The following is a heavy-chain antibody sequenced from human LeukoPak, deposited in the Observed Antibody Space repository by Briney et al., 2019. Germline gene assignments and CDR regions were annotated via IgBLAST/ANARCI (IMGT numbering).Heavy chain of an antibody. CDR1: GFTFDDYA. CDR2: ISWNGNSI. Sequence: PGGSLRLSCAASGFTFDDYAMHWVRHAPGQGLEWVSGISWNGNSIDYADSVKGRFTISRDNAKSSLYLQMNSLRAEDSALYFCAKTTSGYASSFACWGQGTLVTVSS. J-gene: IGHJ4*02. D-gene: IGHD2-2*01. V-gene: IGHV3-9*01. CDR3: AKTTSGYASSFAC.